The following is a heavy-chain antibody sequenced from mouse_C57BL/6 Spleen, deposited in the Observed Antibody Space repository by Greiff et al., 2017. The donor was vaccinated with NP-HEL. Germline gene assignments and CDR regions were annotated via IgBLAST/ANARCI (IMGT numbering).Heavy chain of an antibody. D-gene: IGHD1-1*02. Sequence: QVQLKESGPELVKPGASVKISCKASGYAFSSSWMNWVKQRPGKGLEWIGRIYPGDGDTNYNGKFKGKATLTADKSSSTAYMQLSSLTSEDSAVYCCARMWGKLGSNDYWGQGTTLTVSS. J-gene: IGHJ2*01. CDR1: GYAFSSSW. CDR3: ARMWGKLGSNDY. CDR2: IYPGDGDT. V-gene: IGHV1-82*01.